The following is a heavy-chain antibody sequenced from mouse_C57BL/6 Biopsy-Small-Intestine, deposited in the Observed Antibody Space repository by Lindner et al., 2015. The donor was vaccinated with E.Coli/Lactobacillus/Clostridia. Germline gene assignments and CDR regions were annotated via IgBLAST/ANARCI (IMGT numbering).Heavy chain of an antibody. CDR2: INPYNGDT. CDR3: ARGGDFDY. Sequence: VQLQESGPELVKPGDSVKISCKASGYSFTDYFMNWVMQSHGERLDWIGRINPYNGDTFYNQKFKGKATLTVDKSSTTAHMELRSLTSEDSTVYYCARGGDFDYWGQGTTLTVSS. CDR1: GYSFTDYF. J-gene: IGHJ2*01. V-gene: IGHV1-20*01.